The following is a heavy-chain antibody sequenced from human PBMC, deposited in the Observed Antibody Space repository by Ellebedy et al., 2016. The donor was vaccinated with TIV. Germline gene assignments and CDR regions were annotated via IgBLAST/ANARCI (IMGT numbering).Heavy chain of an antibody. CDR3: ARQYGAYETNGRYFDN. V-gene: IGHV4-39*01. D-gene: IGHD2-8*01. Sequence: MPSETLSLTCSVSGGSIRTNNYYWGWIRQPPGKGLEWIAPIYYSGSTNYNPSLHSRVTISIDTSKNQFSLSLSSVTAADTSVYYCARQYGAYETNGRYFDNWGQGTLVTVSS. CDR2: IYYSGST. CDR1: GGSIRTNNYY. J-gene: IGHJ4*02.